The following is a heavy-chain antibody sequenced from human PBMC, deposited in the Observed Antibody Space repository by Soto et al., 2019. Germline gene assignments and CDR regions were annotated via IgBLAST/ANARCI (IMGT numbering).Heavy chain of an antibody. J-gene: IGHJ4*02. Sequence: QVQMVESGGGVVQPGRSLRVSCAASGFTFSKYGMHWVRQAPGKGLGWVAMISYDGNNKHYGESVKGRFTISRDSSKNTVYWQMDRLREEDTALYYCAGSDYATTGYCVGYLDYWGQGTQVAVSS. V-gene: IGHV3-30*03. D-gene: IGHD4-17*01. CDR1: GFTFSKYG. CDR3: AGSDYATTGYCVGYLDY. CDR2: ISYDGNNK.